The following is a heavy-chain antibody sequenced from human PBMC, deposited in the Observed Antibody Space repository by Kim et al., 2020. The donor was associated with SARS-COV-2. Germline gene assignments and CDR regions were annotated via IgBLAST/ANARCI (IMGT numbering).Heavy chain of an antibody. J-gene: IGHJ4*02. D-gene: IGHD4-17*01. CDR3: ARGNYGALDY. V-gene: IGHV1-3*01. Sequence: ASVKVSCKASGYTFSNNAIPWVRQAPGQRLEWMGWIHADNGNTKYSQKFQGRVTITRDTSASTVYMELSSLRSEDTAVYYCARGNYGALDYWGQGTLVTVSS. CDR2: IHADNGNT. CDR1: GYTFSNNA.